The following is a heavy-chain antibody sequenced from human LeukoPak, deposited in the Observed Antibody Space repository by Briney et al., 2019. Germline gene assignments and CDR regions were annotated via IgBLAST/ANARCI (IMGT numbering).Heavy chain of an antibody. CDR3: ARAPPSNAYSYHFDI. J-gene: IGHJ3*02. Sequence: HPGGSLRLSCAASGFTFSNYWMPWVRQAPGKGLVRVSRIYIDGSGTVYAGSVKGRFTISRDNAKNTLYLQMNSLRVEDTAVYYCARAPPSNAYSYHFDIWGQGTMVTVSS. D-gene: IGHD5-18*01. CDR1: GFTFSNYW. CDR2: IYIDGSGT. V-gene: IGHV3-74*01.